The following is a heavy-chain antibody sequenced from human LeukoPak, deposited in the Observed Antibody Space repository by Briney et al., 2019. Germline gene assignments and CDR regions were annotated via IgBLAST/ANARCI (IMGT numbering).Heavy chain of an antibody. J-gene: IGHJ4*02. V-gene: IGHV3-30*02. CDR2: IRYDGSNK. Sequence: PGGSLRLSCAASGFTFSSYGMHWVRQAPGKGLEWVAFIRYDGSNKYYADSVKARFTLSRDNSKNTMYLQMNTLRSEDTAVYYCAREGNDYWGQGTLVTVSS. CDR1: GFTFSSYG. CDR3: AREGNDY.